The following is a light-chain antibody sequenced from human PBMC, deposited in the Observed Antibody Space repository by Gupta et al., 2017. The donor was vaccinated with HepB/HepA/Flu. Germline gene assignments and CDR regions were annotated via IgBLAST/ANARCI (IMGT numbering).Light chain of an antibody. CDR1: SSNIGAGFD. Sequence: QSVLTQPPSVSGAPGLRVTISCTGTSSNIGAGFDVHWYQQFPGTAPKLLIYANRNRPSGVPDRFSGSKSGTSASLAITGLQAEDEADYYCQSYDSTLSGVVFGGGTKLTVL. CDR2: ANR. V-gene: IGLV1-40*01. J-gene: IGLJ2*01. CDR3: QSYDSTLSGVV.